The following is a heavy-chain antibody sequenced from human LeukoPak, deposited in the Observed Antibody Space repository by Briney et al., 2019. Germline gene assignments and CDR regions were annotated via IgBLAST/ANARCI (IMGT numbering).Heavy chain of an antibody. CDR3: ARALLSIVGATGFDY. D-gene: IGHD1-26*01. CDR2: ISAYNGNT. Sequence: GASVKVSCKASGYTFTSYGISWVRQAPGQGLEWMEWISAYNGNTNYAQKLQGRVTMTTDTSTSTAYMELRSLRSDDTAVYYCARALLSIVGATGFDYWGQGTLVTVSS. CDR1: GYTFTSYG. J-gene: IGHJ4*02. V-gene: IGHV1-18*01.